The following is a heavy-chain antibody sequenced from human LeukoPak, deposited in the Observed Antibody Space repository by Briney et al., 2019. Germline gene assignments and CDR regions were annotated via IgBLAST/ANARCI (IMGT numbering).Heavy chain of an antibody. J-gene: IGHJ4*02. Sequence: HPGGSLRLSCVASGFTFSNYAMSWVRQAPGKGLEWVSSISGSGGSTYYADSVKGRFTISRDNSKNTLYLQMNSLRAENTAVYYCAKAQHTAMVRRGDYWGRGTLVTVSS. CDR2: ISGSGGST. CDR1: GFTFSNYA. D-gene: IGHD5-18*01. V-gene: IGHV3-23*01. CDR3: AKAQHTAMVRRGDY.